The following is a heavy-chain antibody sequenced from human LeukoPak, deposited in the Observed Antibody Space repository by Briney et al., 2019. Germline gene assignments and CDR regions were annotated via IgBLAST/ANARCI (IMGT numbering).Heavy chain of an antibody. CDR2: IYYSGST. D-gene: IGHD5-18*01. V-gene: IGHV4-59*01. CDR3: ARSRGYSVTADY. CDR1: GGSISSYY. Sequence: SETLSLTCTVSGGSISSYYWSWIRQPPGKGLEWIGYIYYSGSTNYNPSLKSRLTISVDTSKNQFSLKLSSVTAADTAVYYCARSRGYSVTADYWGQGTLVTVSS. J-gene: IGHJ4*02.